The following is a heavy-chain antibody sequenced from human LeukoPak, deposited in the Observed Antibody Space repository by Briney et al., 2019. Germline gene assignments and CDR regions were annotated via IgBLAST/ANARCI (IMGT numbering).Heavy chain of an antibody. CDR1: GFTFDDYA. J-gene: IGHJ3*02. Sequence: PGGSLRLSCAASGFTFDDYAIHWVRQAPGKGLEWVSGISWNSGSIGYADSVKGRFTISRDNAKNSLYLQMNSLRAEDMALYYCAKDYGSGSGTFDAFDIWGQGTMVTVSS. D-gene: IGHD1-26*01. CDR2: ISWNSGSI. V-gene: IGHV3-9*03. CDR3: AKDYGSGSGTFDAFDI.